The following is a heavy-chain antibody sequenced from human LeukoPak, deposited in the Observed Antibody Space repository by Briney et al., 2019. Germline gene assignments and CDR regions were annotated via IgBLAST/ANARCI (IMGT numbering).Heavy chain of an antibody. CDR2: IYYSGST. V-gene: IGHV4-39*07. CDR3: ARLSYYYDSSGYYFDY. CDR1: GGSISSSSYY. Sequence: SETLSLTCTVSGGSISSSSYYWGWIRQPPGKGLEGIGSIYYSGSTYYNPSLKRRVTISVDTSKNQFSLKLSSVTAADTAVYYCARLSYYYDSSGYYFDYWGQGTLVTVSS. D-gene: IGHD3-22*01. J-gene: IGHJ4*02.